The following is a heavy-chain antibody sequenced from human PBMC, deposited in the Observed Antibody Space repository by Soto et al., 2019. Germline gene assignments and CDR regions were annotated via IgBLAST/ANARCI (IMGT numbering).Heavy chain of an antibody. V-gene: IGHV1-18*01. CDR2: ISAYTGNT. Sequence: QVQLVQSGAEVKKPGASVKVSCKASGYTFTSYGISWVRQAPGQGLEWMGWISAYTGNTNYAQKLQGRVTMTTDTSTSTAYMDLRSLRSDDTAVYYCARAPGIYCSGGSCYQLPPYYMDVWGKGTTVTVSS. CDR1: GYTFTSYG. D-gene: IGHD2-15*01. CDR3: ARAPGIYCSGGSCYQLPPYYMDV. J-gene: IGHJ6*03.